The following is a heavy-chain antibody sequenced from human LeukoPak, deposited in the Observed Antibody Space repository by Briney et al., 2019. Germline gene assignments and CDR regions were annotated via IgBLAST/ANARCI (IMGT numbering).Heavy chain of an antibody. J-gene: IGHJ4*02. D-gene: IGHD3-10*01. CDR3: AKGRRPITMVRGVIIAFDY. CDR2: ISGSGGST. CDR1: GFTFSSYA. Sequence: GGSLRLSCGASGFTFSSYAMSWVRQAPGKGLEWVSAISGSGGSTYYADSVKGRFTISRDNSKNSLYLQMNSLRAEDTAVYYCAKGRRPITMVRGVIIAFDYWGQGTLVTVSS. V-gene: IGHV3-23*01.